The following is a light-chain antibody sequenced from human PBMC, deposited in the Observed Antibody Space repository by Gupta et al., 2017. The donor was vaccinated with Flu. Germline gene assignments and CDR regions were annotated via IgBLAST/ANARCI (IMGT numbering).Light chain of an antibody. V-gene: IGKV3-15*01. Sequence: EIVMTQSPATLSVSPGERATLSCRASQSVNNNLAWYQQKPGQAPRFLIYGASTRATGIPARFSGSGSGTEFTLTISSLQSEYFAVYYCQQYNNWPPPWTFGQGTKVEIK. CDR1: QSVNNN. CDR3: QQYNNWPPPWT. CDR2: GAS. J-gene: IGKJ1*01.